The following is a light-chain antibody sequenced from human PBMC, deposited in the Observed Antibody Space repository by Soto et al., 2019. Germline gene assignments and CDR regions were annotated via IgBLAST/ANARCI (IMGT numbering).Light chain of an antibody. CDR3: QQYNDWWT. CDR2: GAS. Sequence: VVMTQSPATLSVSPGERATLSCRASQSVSSNLAWYQQKSGQAPRLLIFGASTRATGIPARFSGSGSGTEFTLTISSLQSEDFAVYYCQQYNDWWTFGQGTKVDIK. J-gene: IGKJ1*01. CDR1: QSVSSN. V-gene: IGKV3-15*01.